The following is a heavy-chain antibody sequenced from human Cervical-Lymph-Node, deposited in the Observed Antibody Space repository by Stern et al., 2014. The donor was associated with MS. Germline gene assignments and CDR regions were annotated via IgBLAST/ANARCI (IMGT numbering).Heavy chain of an antibody. D-gene: IGHD3-22*01. Sequence: QVQLVPSGAEVKKPGSSVRVSCKASGDTFSIYAFSWVRQAPGQGLEWMGRIIPMFGTANYAQKFLGRVTIIADESTGTTYLELSTLRSEDTAMYYCARARSSYDSSTHFDYWGQGTQVTVSS. CDR1: GDTFSIYA. J-gene: IGHJ4*02. CDR2: IIPMFGTA. V-gene: IGHV1-69*18. CDR3: ARARSSYDSSTHFDY.